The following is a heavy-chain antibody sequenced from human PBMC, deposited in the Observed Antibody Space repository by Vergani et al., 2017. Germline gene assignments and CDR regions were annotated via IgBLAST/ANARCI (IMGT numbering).Heavy chain of an antibody. J-gene: IGHJ4*02. D-gene: IGHD3-10*01. CDR3: ARVFTMVRGVRPDYYFDY. CDR1: GFTFSSYG. CDR2: IWYDGSNK. Sequence: QVQLVESGGGVVQPGRSLRLSCAASGFTFSSYGMHWVRQAPGKGLEWVAVIWYDGSNKYYADSVKGRFTISRDNSKNTLYLQMNSLRAEDTAVYYCARVFTMVRGVRPDYYFDYWGQGTLVTVSS. V-gene: IGHV3-33*01.